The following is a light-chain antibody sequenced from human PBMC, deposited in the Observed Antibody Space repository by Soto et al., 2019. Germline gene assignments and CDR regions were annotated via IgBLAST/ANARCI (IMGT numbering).Light chain of an antibody. J-gene: IGKJ1*01. Sequence: DIVLTQSPGTLSLSPGERATLSCRASQTVDSNFLAWYQQKPGQAPRLLIYAASTRATGIPDRLSGSGSGTDFTLTISRLDPEDFAVYYCLKYGSSPGWTFGPGTKVDIK. CDR2: AAS. CDR1: QTVDSNF. V-gene: IGKV3-20*01. CDR3: LKYGSSPGWT.